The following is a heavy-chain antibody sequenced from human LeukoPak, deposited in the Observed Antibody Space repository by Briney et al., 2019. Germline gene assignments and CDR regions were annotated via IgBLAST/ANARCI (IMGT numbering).Heavy chain of an antibody. D-gene: IGHD3-22*01. CDR1: GFTFSKYA. CDR2: ISGSGGST. V-gene: IGHV3-23*01. Sequence: GGSLRLSCAASGFTFSKYAMSWVRQAPGKGLEWVSAISGSGGSTYYADSVKGRFTISRDNSKNTLYLQMNSLRAEDTAVYYCAKDPYYYDSSGYYYGLGYFQHWGQGTLVTVSS. CDR3: AKDPYYYDSSGYYYGLGYFQH. J-gene: IGHJ1*01.